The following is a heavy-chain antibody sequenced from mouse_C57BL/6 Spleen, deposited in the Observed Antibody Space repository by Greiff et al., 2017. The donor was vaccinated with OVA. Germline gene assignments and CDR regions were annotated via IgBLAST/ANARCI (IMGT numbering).Heavy chain of an antibody. V-gene: IGHV5-16*01. J-gene: IGHJ2*01. Sequence: EVKLMESEGGLVQPGSSLKLSCTASGFTFSDYYMAWVRQVPEKGLEWVANINYDGSSTYYLDSLKSRFIISRDNAKNILYLQMSSLKSEDTATYYCAREEDPYYFDYWGQGTTLTVSS. CDR1: GFTFSDYY. CDR3: AREEDPYYFDY. CDR2: INYDGSST.